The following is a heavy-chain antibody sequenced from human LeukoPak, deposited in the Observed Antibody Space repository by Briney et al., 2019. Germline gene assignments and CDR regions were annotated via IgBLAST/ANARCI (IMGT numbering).Heavy chain of an antibody. CDR3: AKDHWYLYDSSGYYFDY. CDR2: IYTSGST. CDR1: GGSISSYY. D-gene: IGHD3-22*01. J-gene: IGHJ4*02. Sequence: SETLSLTCTVSGGSISSYYWSWIRQPAGKGLEWIGRIYTSGSTNYNPSLKSRVTMSVDTSKNQFSLKLSSVTAADTAVYYCAKDHWYLYDSSGYYFDYWGQGTLVTVSS. V-gene: IGHV4-4*07.